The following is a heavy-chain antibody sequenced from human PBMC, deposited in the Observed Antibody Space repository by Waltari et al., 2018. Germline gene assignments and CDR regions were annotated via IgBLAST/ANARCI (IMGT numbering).Heavy chain of an antibody. J-gene: IGHJ4*02. CDR3: ARQRGNYLYFDY. CDR2: IIPILGIA. CDR1: GGTFSSYT. V-gene: IGHV1-69*02. D-gene: IGHD4-4*01. Sequence: QVQLVQSGAEVKKPGSSVKVSCKASGGTFSSYTISWVRQAPGQGLEWMGRIIPILGIANYAQKFQGRVTITADKSTSTAYMELSSLRSEDTAVYYCARQRGNYLYFDYWGQGTLVTVSS.